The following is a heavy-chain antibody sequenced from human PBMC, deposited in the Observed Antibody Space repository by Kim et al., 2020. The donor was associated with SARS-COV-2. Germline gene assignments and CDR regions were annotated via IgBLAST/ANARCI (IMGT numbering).Heavy chain of an antibody. CDR3: ARNYYDSSGYYSIEPDAFDI. V-gene: IGHV3-7*01. D-gene: IGHD3-22*01. CDR1: GFTFSSYW. J-gene: IGHJ3*02. Sequence: GGSLRLSCAASGFTFSSYWMSWVRQAPGKGLEWVANIKQDGSEKYYVDSVKGRFTISRDNAKNSLYLQMNSLRAEDTAVYYCARNYYDSSGYYSIEPDAFDIWGQGTMVTVSS. CDR2: IKQDGSEK.